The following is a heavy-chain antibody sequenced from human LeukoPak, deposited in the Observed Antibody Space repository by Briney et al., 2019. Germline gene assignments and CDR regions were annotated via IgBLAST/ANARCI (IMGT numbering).Heavy chain of an antibody. CDR1: GFTFSSYG. CDR3: AKDSGYGDYELLDY. V-gene: IGHV3-30*18. D-gene: IGHD4-17*01. Sequence: PGGSLRLSCAASGFTFSSYGMHWVRQAPGKGLEWVAVISYDGTNKYYADSVKGRFTISRDNSKNTLYLQMNSLRAEDTAVYYCAKDSGYGDYELLDYWGQGTLVTVSS. CDR2: ISYDGTNK. J-gene: IGHJ4*02.